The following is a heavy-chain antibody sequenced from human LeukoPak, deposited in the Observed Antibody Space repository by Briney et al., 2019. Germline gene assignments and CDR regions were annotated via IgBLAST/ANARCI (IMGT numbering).Heavy chain of an antibody. V-gene: IGHV3-7*01. CDR2: IKQGGSEK. Sequence: GGSLRLSCAASGFTFSSYWMSWVRQAGGKGLEWVANIKQGGSEKYYVDCVKGRFTISRDNAKNSLYLQMNSLRAEDSAVYYCARDLGSATVTSYYYGMDVWGQGTTVTVSS. D-gene: IGHD4-17*01. CDR3: ARDLGSATVTSYYYGMDV. J-gene: IGHJ6*02. CDR1: GFTFSSYW.